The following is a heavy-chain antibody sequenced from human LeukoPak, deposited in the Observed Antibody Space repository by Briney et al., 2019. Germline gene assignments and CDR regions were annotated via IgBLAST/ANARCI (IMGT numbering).Heavy chain of an antibody. D-gene: IGHD6-13*01. CDR1: GGSITYYY. J-gene: IGHJ3*02. CDR3: ARRVGKAADGNPFDI. Sequence: SETLSLTCTVSGGSITYYYWSWIRQPPGKGLEWIGYMYYSGSTDYNPSLKSRVTIPVDTSKNQFSLKLRSVTAADTAVYYCARRVGKAADGNPFDIWGQGTMVTVSS. CDR2: MYYSGST. V-gene: IGHV4-59*08.